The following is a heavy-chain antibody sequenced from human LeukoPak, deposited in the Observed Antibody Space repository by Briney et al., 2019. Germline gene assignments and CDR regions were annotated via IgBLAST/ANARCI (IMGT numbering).Heavy chain of an antibody. V-gene: IGHV4-34*01. CDR3: ARGQVATGVFFGY. Sequence: SETLSLTCAVYGGSFSGYYWSWIRQPPGKGLEWIGEINHSGSTNYNPSLKSRVTISVDTSKNQFSLKLSSVTAADTAVYYCARGQVATGVFFGYWGQGTLVTVSS. J-gene: IGHJ4*02. CDR2: INHSGST. CDR1: GGSFSGYY. D-gene: IGHD5-12*01.